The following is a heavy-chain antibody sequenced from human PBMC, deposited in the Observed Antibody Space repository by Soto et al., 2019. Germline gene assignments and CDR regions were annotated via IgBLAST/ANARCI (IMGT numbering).Heavy chain of an antibody. J-gene: IGHJ6*02. CDR2: INSDGTIS. D-gene: IGHD2-21*01. V-gene: IGHV3-74*01. CDR1: GFTFDTYW. Sequence: GGSLEIACAASGFTFDTYWMNWVRQAPGKGPEWLSGINSDGTISSYADSVKGRFTISRDNARNTLSLQMNSLRADDTAVYYCARLSGDHSDFLSDGMDSSSQRTTVPVSS. CDR3: ARLSGDHSDFLSDGMDS.